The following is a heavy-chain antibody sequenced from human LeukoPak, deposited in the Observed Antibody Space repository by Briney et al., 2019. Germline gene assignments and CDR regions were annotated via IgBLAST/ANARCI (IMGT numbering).Heavy chain of an antibody. J-gene: IGHJ4*02. CDR1: GGTFSSYA. D-gene: IGHD2-15*01. CDR3: ARGLVAATYFDY. CDR2: IIPILGIA. V-gene: IGHV1-69*04. Sequence: SVKVSCKASGGTFSSYAISWVRQAPGQGLEWMGRIIPILGIANYAQKFQGRVTITADKSTSTAYMELSSLRSEDTAVYYCARGLVAATYFDYWGQGTLVTVSS.